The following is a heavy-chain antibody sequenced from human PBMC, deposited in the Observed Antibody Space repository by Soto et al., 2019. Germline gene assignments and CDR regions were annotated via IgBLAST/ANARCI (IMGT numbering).Heavy chain of an antibody. CDR2: INHSGST. Sequence: SETPFLTCAVYGGAFRGYYWRWVRPPPGKGVEWIGEINHSGSTNYNPSLKSRVTISVDTSKNQFSLKLSSVTAADTAVYYCARSRRVYYGSGSYSGYYYYYMDVWGKGTTVTVSS. CDR1: GGAFRGYY. CDR3: ARSRRVYYGSGSYSGYYYYYMDV. V-gene: IGHV4-34*01. D-gene: IGHD3-10*01. J-gene: IGHJ6*03.